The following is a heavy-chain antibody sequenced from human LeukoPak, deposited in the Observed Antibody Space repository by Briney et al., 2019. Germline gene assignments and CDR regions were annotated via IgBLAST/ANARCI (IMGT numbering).Heavy chain of an antibody. CDR3: ARGYFSGSGSLWDAFDI. CDR2: IKQDGSEK. J-gene: IGHJ3*02. CDR1: GFTFSSYW. Sequence: PGGSQRLSCAASGFTFSSYWMSWVRQAPGKGLEWVANIKQDGSEKYYVDSVKGRFTISRDNAKNSLYLQMNSLRAEDTAVYYCARGYFSGSGSLWDAFDIWGQGTMVTVSS. D-gene: IGHD3-10*01. V-gene: IGHV3-7*01.